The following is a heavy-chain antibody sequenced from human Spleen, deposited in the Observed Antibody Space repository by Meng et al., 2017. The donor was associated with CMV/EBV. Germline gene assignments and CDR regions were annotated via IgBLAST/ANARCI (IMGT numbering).Heavy chain of an antibody. CDR3: ARSSGLDY. CDR1: GYIYTGYY. J-gene: IGHJ4*02. D-gene: IGHD6-19*01. V-gene: IGHV1-2*02. CDR2: INPNTGGT. Sequence: ASVKVSCKASGYIYTGYYMEWVRQAPGQGLEWVGWINPNTGGTKYAQKFEGRVIITEDTSISTVYMEITRLRSDDTAVYYCARSSGLDYWGQGTLVTVSS.